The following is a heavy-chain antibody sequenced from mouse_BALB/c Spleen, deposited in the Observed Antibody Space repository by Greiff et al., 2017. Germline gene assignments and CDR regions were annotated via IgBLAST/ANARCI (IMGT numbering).Heavy chain of an antibody. CDR1: GYTFTDYA. J-gene: IGHJ3*01. D-gene: IGHD2-1*01. CDR2: ISTYYGDA. Sequence: QVQLKQSGAELVRPGVSVKISCKGSGYTFTDYAMHWVKQSHAKSLEWIGVISTYYGDASYNQKFKGKATMTVDKSSSTAYMELARLTSEDSAIYYCAREDGNWGAWFAYWGQGTLVTVSA. CDR3: AREDGNWGAWFAY. V-gene: IGHV1S137*01.